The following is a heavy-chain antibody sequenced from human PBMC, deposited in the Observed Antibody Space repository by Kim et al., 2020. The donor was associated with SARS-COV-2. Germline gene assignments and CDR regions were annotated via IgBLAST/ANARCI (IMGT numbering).Heavy chain of an antibody. CDR3: ASSPRQQLAVDY. CDR2: INPSGGST. CDR1: GYTFTSYY. J-gene: IGHJ4*02. D-gene: IGHD6-13*01. Sequence: ASVKVSCKASGYTFTSYYMHWVRQAPGQGLEWMGIINPSGGSTSYAQKFQGRVTMTRDTSTSTVYMELSSLRSEDTAVYYCASSPRQQLAVDYWGQGTLVTVSS. V-gene: IGHV1-46*01.